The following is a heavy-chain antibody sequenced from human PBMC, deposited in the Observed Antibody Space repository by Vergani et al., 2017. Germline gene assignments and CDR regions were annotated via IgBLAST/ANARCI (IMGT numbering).Heavy chain of an antibody. CDR3: AKDRSSSTSCPFDC. V-gene: IGHV3-23*01. Sequence: EVQLLESGGGLVQPGGSLRLSCAASGFTFSSYTMSWVRQAPGKGLEWVSAISGSGGSTNYADSVKDRFTISRDNSKNTLYLQMNSLRAEDTAVYYCAKDRSSSTSCPFDCWGQGTLVTVSS. CDR2: ISGSGGST. CDR1: GFTFSSYT. J-gene: IGHJ4*02. D-gene: IGHD2-2*01.